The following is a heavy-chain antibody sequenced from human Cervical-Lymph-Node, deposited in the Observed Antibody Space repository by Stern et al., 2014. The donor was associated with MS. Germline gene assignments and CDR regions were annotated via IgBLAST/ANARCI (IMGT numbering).Heavy chain of an antibody. D-gene: IGHD3-10*01. CDR3: AHKYYGNSFDY. CDR1: GFSLSTSGVG. J-gene: IGHJ4*02. Sequence: ESGPKLVKPTQTLTLTCTFSGFSLSTSGVGVGWIRQAPGKAPEWLTVIYWDDDKRHSPSLKSRLTITKDTSKTQVVLTMTNLDPVDTATYYCAHKYYGNSFDYWGQGILVTVSS. V-gene: IGHV2-5*02. CDR2: IYWDDDK.